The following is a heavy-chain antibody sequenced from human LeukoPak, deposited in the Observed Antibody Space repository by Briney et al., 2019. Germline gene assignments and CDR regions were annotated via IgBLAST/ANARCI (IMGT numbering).Heavy chain of an antibody. Sequence: PGGSLRLSCAASGFTSSSYWMSWVRQAPGKGLERVANIKQDGSEKYYVDSVKGRFTISRDNANNSLYLQMNSLRAEDTAVYYCARDDCSSISCYHNWFDPWGQGTLVTVSS. D-gene: IGHD2-2*01. V-gene: IGHV3-7*01. J-gene: IGHJ5*02. CDR2: IKQDGSEK. CDR3: ARDDCSSISCYHNWFDP. CDR1: GFTSSSYW.